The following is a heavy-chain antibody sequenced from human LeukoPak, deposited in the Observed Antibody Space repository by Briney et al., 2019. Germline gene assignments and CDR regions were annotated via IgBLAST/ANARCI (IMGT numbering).Heavy chain of an antibody. D-gene: IGHD6-19*01. CDR3: ARGSGWYGGEYYFDY. Sequence: SGPTLVNPTETLTLTCTVSGFSLSNARMGVSWIRQPPGKALEWLAHIFSNDEKSYSTSLKSRLTISKDTSKSQVVLTMTNMDPVDTATYYCARGSGWYGGEYYFDYWGQGTLVTVPS. CDR1: GFSLSNARMG. V-gene: IGHV2-26*01. CDR2: IFSNDEK. J-gene: IGHJ4*02.